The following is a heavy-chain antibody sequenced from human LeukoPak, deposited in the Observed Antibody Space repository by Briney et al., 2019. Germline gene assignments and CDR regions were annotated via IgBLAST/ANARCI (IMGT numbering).Heavy chain of an antibody. CDR1: GDXVSSNXAA. Sequence: TCXXXGDXVSSNXAAWNWVRQSRSRGLEWXGRTYYRSKWYNDYAVSVKSRITINPDTSKNQFSLQLNSVTPEDTAVYYCARSPTTVTTLFDYWGQGTLVTVSS. D-gene: IGHD4-17*01. V-gene: IGHV6-1*01. J-gene: IGHJ4*02. CDR2: TYYRSKWYN. CDR3: ARSPTTVTTLFDY.